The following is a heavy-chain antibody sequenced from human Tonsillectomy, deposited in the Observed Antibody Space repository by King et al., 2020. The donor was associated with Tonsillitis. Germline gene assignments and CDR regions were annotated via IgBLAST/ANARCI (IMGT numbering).Heavy chain of an antibody. J-gene: IGHJ4*02. Sequence: VQLVESGGGLAQPGGSLRLSCAASGFTFSSYSINWVRQAPGKGLEWISYISSSSSTIYYADSVKGRFTISRDNAKNSLYLQMNSLRAEDTAVYYCARAYYDSSGYSLYYFDYWGQGTLVTVSS. CDR3: ARAYYDSSGYSLYYFDY. CDR1: GFTFSSYS. V-gene: IGHV3-48*01. D-gene: IGHD3-22*01. CDR2: ISSSSSTI.